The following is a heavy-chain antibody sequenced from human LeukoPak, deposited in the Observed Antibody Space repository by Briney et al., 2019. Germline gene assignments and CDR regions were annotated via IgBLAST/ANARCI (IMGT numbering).Heavy chain of an antibody. CDR2: INSDGSST. V-gene: IGHV3-74*01. Sequence: PGGSLRLSCAASGFIFSGHVMHWVRQAPGKGLVWVSRINSDGSSTSYADSVKGRFTISRDNAKNTLYLQMNSLRAEDTAVYYCARDREQWLAFDYWGQGTLVTVSS. CDR1: GFIFSGHV. CDR3: ARDREQWLAFDY. J-gene: IGHJ4*02. D-gene: IGHD6-19*01.